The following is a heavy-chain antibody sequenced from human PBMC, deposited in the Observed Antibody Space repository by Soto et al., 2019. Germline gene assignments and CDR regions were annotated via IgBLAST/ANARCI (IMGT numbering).Heavy chain of an antibody. Sequence: EVQLVESVGGLVQPGRSLRLSCAASGFTFDDYAMHWVRQAPGKGLEWVSGISWNSGSIGYADSVKGRFTISRDNAKNSLYLQMHSLRAEDTALYYCAKDGSSSWRASWFDPWGQGTLVTVSS. CDR3: AKDGSSSWRASWFDP. V-gene: IGHV3-9*01. J-gene: IGHJ5*02. D-gene: IGHD6-6*01. CDR1: GFTFDDYA. CDR2: ISWNSGSI.